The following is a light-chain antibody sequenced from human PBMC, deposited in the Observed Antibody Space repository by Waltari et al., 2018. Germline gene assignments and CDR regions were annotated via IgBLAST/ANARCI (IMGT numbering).Light chain of an antibody. Sequence: ILLTQSPSSLSASVGDRVTITCRARQGINRYLAWYQQKPGKAPKLLIYAASTLLSGVPSRFSGRGSGKDFTLTISSLQPEDFAIYDCQQRSSDPRTFGGGTKVEIK. CDR3: QQRSSDPRT. CDR1: QGINRY. V-gene: IGKV1-9*01. J-gene: IGKJ4*01. CDR2: AAS.